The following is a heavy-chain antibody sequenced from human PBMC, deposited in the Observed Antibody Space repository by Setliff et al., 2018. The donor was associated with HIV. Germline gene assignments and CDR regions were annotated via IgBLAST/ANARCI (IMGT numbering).Heavy chain of an antibody. V-gene: IGHV3-21*01. J-gene: IGHJ4*02. CDR3: ARNGGSDGDYVY. CDR2: ITSGSTYV. D-gene: IGHD4-17*01. CDR1: GFTFTDYT. Sequence: GSLRLSCAASGFTFTDYTMNWVRQAPGKGLEWVSSITSGSTYVNYADSVKGRFSISRDNSKNSLYLQMISLRAEDTAVYYCARNGGSDGDYVYWGQGTLVTVSS.